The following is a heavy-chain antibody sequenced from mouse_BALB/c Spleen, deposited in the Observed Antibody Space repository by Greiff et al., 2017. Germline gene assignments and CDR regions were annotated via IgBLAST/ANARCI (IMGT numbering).Heavy chain of an antibody. CDR1: GYTFTSYW. CDR3: TRNSYYGNYWFAY. J-gene: IGHJ3*01. V-gene: IGHV1-69*02. D-gene: IGHD2-10*01. Sequence: QVQLQQSGAELVRPGASVKLSCKASGYTFTSYWINWVKQRPGQGLEWIGNIYPSDSYTNYNQKFKDKATLTVDKSSSTAYMQLSSPTSEDSAVYYCTRNSYYGNYWFAYWGQGTLVTVSA. CDR2: IYPSDSYT.